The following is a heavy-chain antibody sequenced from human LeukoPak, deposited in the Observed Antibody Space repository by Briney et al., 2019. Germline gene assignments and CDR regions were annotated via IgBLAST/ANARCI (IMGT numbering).Heavy chain of an antibody. CDR2: IIPILGIA. CDR3: ARAFELPSGDWFDP. J-gene: IGHJ5*02. D-gene: IGHD1-7*01. V-gene: IGHV1-69*04. CDR1: GYTFTSYA. Sequence: SVKVSCKASGYTFTSYAISWVRQAPGQGLEWMGRIIPILGIANYAQKFQGRVTITADKSTSTAYMELSSLRSEDTAVYYCARAFELPSGDWFDPWGQGTLVTVSS.